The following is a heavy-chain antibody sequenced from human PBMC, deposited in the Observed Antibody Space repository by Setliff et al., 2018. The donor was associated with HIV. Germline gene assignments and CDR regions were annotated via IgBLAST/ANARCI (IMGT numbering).Heavy chain of an antibody. V-gene: IGHV1-69*13. CDR3: AGDVYFTFSGEVIRHYLDV. CDR1: GGTFTRNC. CDR2: ILPFFDTA. J-gene: IGHJ6*03. Sequence: ASVKVSCKVSGGTFTRNCISWVRQAPGQGLEWMGGILPFFDTANYAQKSQVRVTITADESTSTVHLELSSLTSEDTAVYYCAGDVYFTFSGEVIRHYLDVWGKGTTVTVSS. D-gene: IGHD3-3*01.